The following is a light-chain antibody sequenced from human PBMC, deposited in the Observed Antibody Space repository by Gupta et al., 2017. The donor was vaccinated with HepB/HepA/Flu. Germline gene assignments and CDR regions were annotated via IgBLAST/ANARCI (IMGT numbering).Light chain of an antibody. CDR2: DAS. CDR3: QQYYNYLSWT. CDR1: QGISNH. Sequence: AIQMTQSPSSFSASTGDRVTITCRASQGISNHLVWYQQKPGKAPKLLIFDASNLHSGVPSRFSGSGYGKDFTLTISHLQSEDCATYYCQQYYNYLSWTFGQGTKVEIK. J-gene: IGKJ1*01. V-gene: IGKV1-8*01.